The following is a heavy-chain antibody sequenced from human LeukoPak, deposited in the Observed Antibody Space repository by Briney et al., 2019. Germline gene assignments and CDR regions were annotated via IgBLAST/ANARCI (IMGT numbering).Heavy chain of an antibody. CDR1: GGSFSGYY. CDR2: INHSGST. V-gene: IGHV4-34*01. CDR3: ARSGDYESVDY. D-gene: IGHD4-17*01. Sequence: PSETLSLTCAVYGGSFSGYYWSWIRQPPGKGLEWIGEINHSGSTNYNPSLKSRVTISVDTSKNQFSLKLSSVTAADTAVYYCARSGDYESVDYWGQGTLVTVSS. J-gene: IGHJ4*02.